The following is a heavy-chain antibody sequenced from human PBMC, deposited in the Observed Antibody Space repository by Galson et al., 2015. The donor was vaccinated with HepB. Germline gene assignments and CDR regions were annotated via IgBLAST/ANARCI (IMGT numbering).Heavy chain of an antibody. CDR3: ARVGVLWFGERAGFDP. D-gene: IGHD3-10*01. V-gene: IGHV1-3*01. CDR1: GSTFTSYA. J-gene: IGHJ5*02. CDR2: INAGNGNT. Sequence: SVTVSCKASGSTFTSYAMHWVRQAPGQRLEWMGWINAGNGNTKYSQKFQGRVTITRDTSASTAYMELSSLRSEDTAVYYCARVGVLWFGERAGFDPWGQGTLVTVSS.